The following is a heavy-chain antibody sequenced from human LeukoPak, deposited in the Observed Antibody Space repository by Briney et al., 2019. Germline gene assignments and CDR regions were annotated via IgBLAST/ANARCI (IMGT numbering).Heavy chain of an antibody. V-gene: IGHV3-7*01. CDR2: IKQDGSEK. CDR3: ARDQSIAGPTTADY. Sequence: PGGSLRLSCAASGFTFSSYWMSWVRQAPGKGLEWVANIKQDGSEKYYVDSVKGRFTISRDNAKNSLYLQMNSLRAEDTAVYYCARDQSIAGPTTADYWGQGTLVTVSS. CDR1: GFTFSSYW. J-gene: IGHJ4*02. D-gene: IGHD1-26*01.